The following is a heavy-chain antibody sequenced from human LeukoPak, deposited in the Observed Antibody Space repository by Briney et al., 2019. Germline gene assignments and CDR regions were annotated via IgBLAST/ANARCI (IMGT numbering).Heavy chain of an antibody. Sequence: SETLSLTCTVSGGSISSSSYYWGWIRQPPGKGLEWIGSIYYSGSTSYNPSLKSRVTISVDTSKNQCSLKLSSVTAADTAVYYCARYCSGGSCYFYALDLWGQGTMVTVSS. V-gene: IGHV4-39*01. CDR3: ARYCSGGSCYFYALDL. CDR2: IYYSGST. J-gene: IGHJ3*01. CDR1: GGSISSSSYY. D-gene: IGHD2-15*01.